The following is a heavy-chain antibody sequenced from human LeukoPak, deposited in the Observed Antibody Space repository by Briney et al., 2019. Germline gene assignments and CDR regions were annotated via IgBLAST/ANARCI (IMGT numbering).Heavy chain of an antibody. CDR3: ARLPHYYDSQPFGY. CDR1: GFTFSSYS. CDR2: ISSSSSYI. V-gene: IGHV3-21*01. D-gene: IGHD3-22*01. J-gene: IGHJ4*02. Sequence: GGSLRLSCAASGFTFSSYSMNWVRQAPGKGLEWVSSISSSSSYIYYADSVKGRFTISRDNAKNSLYLQMNSLRAEDTAVYYCARLPHYYDSQPFGYWGQGTLVTVSS.